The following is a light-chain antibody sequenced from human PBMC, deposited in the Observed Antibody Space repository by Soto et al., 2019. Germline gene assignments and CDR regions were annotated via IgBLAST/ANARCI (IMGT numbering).Light chain of an antibody. J-gene: IGKJ2*01. CDR1: QTINVY. V-gene: IGKV1-5*03. CDR3: QQYHSYPYP. CDR2: KAS. Sequence: DIQMTQSPSTLSASVGDRVTIPCRASQTINVYLAWYQQKPGKAPKLLVYKASTLETGVPSRFSGSGSGTEFTLTLSSLQPDDFATYYCQQYHSYPYPFGQGTKLETK.